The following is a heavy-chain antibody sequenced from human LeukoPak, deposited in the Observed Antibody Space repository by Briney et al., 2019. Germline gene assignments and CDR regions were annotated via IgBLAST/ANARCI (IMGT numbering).Heavy chain of an antibody. CDR2: ISSSSSII. V-gene: IGHV3-48*02. CDR1: GLTFSSYS. CDR3: ARSYYYDSSGYYYVGRGAFDM. Sequence: GGSLRLSCAASGLTFSSYSMGWVRQAPGKGLEWVSYISSSSSIIYYADSVKGRFTISRDNAKNSLYLQVNSLRDEDTAVYYCARSYYYDSSGYYYVGRGAFDMWGQGTMVTVSS. D-gene: IGHD3-22*01. J-gene: IGHJ3*02.